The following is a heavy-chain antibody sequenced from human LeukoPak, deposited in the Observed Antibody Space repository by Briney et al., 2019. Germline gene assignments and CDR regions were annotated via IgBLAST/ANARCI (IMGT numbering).Heavy chain of an antibody. J-gene: IGHJ4*02. CDR1: GYTFTGYY. CDR2: INPNSGGT. CDR3: ARSKGYYYDSSGDDY. V-gene: IGHV1-2*02. Sequence: ASVKVSCKASGYTFTGYYMHWVRQAPGQGLEWMGWINPNSGGTNYAQKFQGRVTMTRNTSISTAYMELSSLRSEDTAVYYCARSKGYYYDSSGDDYWGQGTLVTVSS. D-gene: IGHD3-22*01.